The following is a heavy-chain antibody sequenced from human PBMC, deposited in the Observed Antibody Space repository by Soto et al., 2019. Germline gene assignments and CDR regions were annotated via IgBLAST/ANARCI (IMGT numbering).Heavy chain of an antibody. CDR3: ARVLYRSSTNYYINHFDD. Sequence: ASVKVSCKASGYTFTSYDINWVRQATGQGLEWMGWMNPNSGNTGYAQKFQGRVTMTRNTSISTAYMELSSLRSEDTAVYYCARVLYRSSTNYYINHFDDWGQGTPVTVAS. J-gene: IGHJ4*03. D-gene: IGHD2-2*01. CDR2: MNPNSGNT. V-gene: IGHV1-8*01. CDR1: GYTFTSYD.